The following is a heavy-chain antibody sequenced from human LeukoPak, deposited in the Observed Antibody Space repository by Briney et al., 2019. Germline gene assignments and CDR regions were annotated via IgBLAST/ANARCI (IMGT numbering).Heavy chain of an antibody. CDR3: STYTRAYCVGDC. V-gene: IGHV3-15*01. CDR1: AFASISGW. J-gene: IGHJ4*02. CDR2: IKSKTDGGTT. Sequence: GSLRLSCGASAFASISGWMSCVRQAPGKGLEWVGRIKSKTDGGTTDYAAPVKGRFTISRDDSKNTLYLQMNSLKTEDTDVSYFSTYTRAYCVGDCSGRGTLVTVSS. D-gene: IGHD2-21*01.